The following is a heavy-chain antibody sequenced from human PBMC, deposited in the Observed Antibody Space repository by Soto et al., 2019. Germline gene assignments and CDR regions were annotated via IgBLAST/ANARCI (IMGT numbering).Heavy chain of an antibody. CDR3: ARKFSSASFYFDY. CDR2: IGFRGDTT. V-gene: IGHV3-23*01. J-gene: IGHJ4*02. Sequence: GGSLRLSCVASGFPFSSYSMSWVRHAPDKGLEWVSTIGFRGDTTYYADSVKGRFTISRDNSKNTLYLQLSSLRAGDTAVYYCARKFSSASFYFDYWGQGTTVTVSS. D-gene: IGHD6-6*01. CDR1: GFPFSSYS.